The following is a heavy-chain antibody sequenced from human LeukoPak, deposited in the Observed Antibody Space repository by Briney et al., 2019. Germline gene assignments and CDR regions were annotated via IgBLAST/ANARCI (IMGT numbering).Heavy chain of an antibody. CDR1: GFTFRSYE. V-gene: IGHV3-48*03. J-gene: IGHJ6*04. D-gene: IGHD3-10*02. CDR3: AELGITMIGGV. CDR2: ISSSGSTI. Sequence: GGSLRLSCAASGFTFRSYEMNWVRQAPGKGLEWVSYISSSGSTIYYADSVKGRFTISRDNAKNSLYLQMNSLSAEDTAVYYCAELGITMIGGVWGKGTTVTISS.